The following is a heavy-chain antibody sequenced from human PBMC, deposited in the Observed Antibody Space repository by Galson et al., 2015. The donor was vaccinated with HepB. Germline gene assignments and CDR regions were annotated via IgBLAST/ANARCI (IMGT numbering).Heavy chain of an antibody. D-gene: IGHD3-9*01. Sequence: SLRLSCAASGFTFSSYWMSWVRQAPGKGLEWVANIKQDGSEKYYVDSVKGRFTISRDNAKNSLYLQMNSLRAEDTAVYYCARDPTYDILTGYYNVGSDYWGQGTLVTVSS. CDR1: GFTFSSYW. J-gene: IGHJ4*02. V-gene: IGHV3-7*01. CDR3: ARDPTYDILTGYYNVGSDY. CDR2: IKQDGSEK.